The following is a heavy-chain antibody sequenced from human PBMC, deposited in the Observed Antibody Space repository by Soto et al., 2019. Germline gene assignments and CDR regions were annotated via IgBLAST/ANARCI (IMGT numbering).Heavy chain of an antibody. CDR3: ARIAHLQTLNYDILTGPGLANYYYGMDV. V-gene: IGHV1-69*13. CDR2: IIPIFGTA. D-gene: IGHD3-9*01. Sequence: GASVKVSCKASGGTFSSYAISWVRQAPGQGLEWMGGIIPIFGTANYAQKFQGRVTITADESTSTAYMELSSLRSEDTAVYYCARIAHLQTLNYDILTGPGLANYYYGMDVWGQGTTVTVSS. J-gene: IGHJ6*02. CDR1: GGTFSSYA.